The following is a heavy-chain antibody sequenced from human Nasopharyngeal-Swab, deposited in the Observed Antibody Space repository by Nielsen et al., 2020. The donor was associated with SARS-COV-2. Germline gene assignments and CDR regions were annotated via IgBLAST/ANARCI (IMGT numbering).Heavy chain of an antibody. Sequence: RQAPGKGLEWIGYTYYSGSTYYNPSLKSRVTISVDTSKNQFSLKLSSVTAADTAVYYCARVSRYYYMDVWGKGTTVTVSS. J-gene: IGHJ6*03. CDR2: TYYSGST. V-gene: IGHV4-31*02. CDR3: ARVSRYYYMDV.